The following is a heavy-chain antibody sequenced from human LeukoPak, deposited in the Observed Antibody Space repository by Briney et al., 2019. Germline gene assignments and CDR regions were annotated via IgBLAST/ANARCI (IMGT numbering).Heavy chain of an antibody. CDR1: GFTFSSYA. CDR2: ISGSGGST. Sequence: GGSLRLSCAASGFTFSSYAMNWVRQAPGKGLEWVSGISGSGGSTYYADSVKGRFTISRDNSRNTLYLQMNSLRAEDTALYYRANARRHCSSTSCYINYYYGMDVWGQGTTVTVSS. D-gene: IGHD2-2*01. CDR3: ANARRHCSSTSCYINYYYGMDV. V-gene: IGHV3-23*01. J-gene: IGHJ6*02.